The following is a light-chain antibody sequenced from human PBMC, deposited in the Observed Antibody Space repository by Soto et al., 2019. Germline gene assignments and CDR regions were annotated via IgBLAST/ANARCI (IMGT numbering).Light chain of an antibody. Sequence: EIQMTQSPSSLSASVGGTVTITCRASQNIDNYLNWYQHEPGKAPKLLIYGASTLQSGVPSRFSGSGSGTDFTLTIARLQPEDYATYYCQQSSSTPLIFGPGTTVDVE. CDR2: GAS. J-gene: IGKJ3*01. CDR3: QQSSSTPLI. V-gene: IGKV1-39*01. CDR1: QNIDNY.